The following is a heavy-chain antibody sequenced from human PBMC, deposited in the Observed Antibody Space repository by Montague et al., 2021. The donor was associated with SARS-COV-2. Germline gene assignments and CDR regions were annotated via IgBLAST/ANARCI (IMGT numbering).Heavy chain of an antibody. CDR1: GGSFSGYY. V-gene: IGHV4-34*01. CDR2: INHSGST. Sequence: SETLSLTCAVYGGSFSGYYWSWIRQPPGKGLEWIGEINHSGSTNYNPSLKSRVTISIDTSKNQFSLKLSSVTAADTAVYYCARFLYRLLFIASYYGRDVWGQGTTVTVSS. J-gene: IGHJ6*02. CDR3: ARFLYRLLFIASYYGRDV. D-gene: IGHD2-2*01.